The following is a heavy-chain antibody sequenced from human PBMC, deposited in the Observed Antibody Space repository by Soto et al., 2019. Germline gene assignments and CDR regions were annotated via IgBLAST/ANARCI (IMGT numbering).Heavy chain of an antibody. CDR3: ARTMNTADNFNPNGMNV. J-gene: IGHJ6*02. CDR2: IHAGNVYA. CDR1: GYTFPSYV. D-gene: IGHD5-18*01. Sequence: QAQLMQSGAEVKKPGASVKVSCEASGYTFPSYVIHWVRQTPGQRLEWMGWIHAGNVYAEYSQKFQGRVTITRDTSARTVYLELSSLTSEDTAVYYCARTMNTADNFNPNGMNVWGQGTLVTVSS. V-gene: IGHV1-3*01.